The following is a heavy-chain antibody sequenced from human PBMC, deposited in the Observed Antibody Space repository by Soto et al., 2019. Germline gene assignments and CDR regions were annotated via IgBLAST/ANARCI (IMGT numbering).Heavy chain of an antibody. CDR1: GLTFSGTA. V-gene: IGHV3-23*01. CDR3: TKGGWGSVCDY. J-gene: IGHJ4*02. D-gene: IGHD7-27*01. CDR2: IGRGGDR. Sequence: EVQLLESGGGLVQPGGSLRLSGTAPGLTFSGTAMSWVRQAPGKGLEWVSGIGRGGDRHYADSVRGRFTISRENSKNTVYLQMNSLRADDTALYFCTKGGWGSVCDYWGQGTLLTVSS.